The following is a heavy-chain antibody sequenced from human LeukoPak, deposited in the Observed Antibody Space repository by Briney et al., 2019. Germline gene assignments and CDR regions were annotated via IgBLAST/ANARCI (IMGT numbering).Heavy chain of an antibody. V-gene: IGHV3-13*01. Sequence: GGSLRLSCAASGFTFSDYDMHWVRQARGKGLEWVSAIGTAGDTYYTGSVKGRFTISRENAKNSLYLQMNSLRAGDTAVYYCARVAKERVGGVYYFDYWGQGTLVTVSS. CDR1: GFTFSDYD. CDR3: ARVAKERVGGVYYFDY. CDR2: IGTAGDT. J-gene: IGHJ4*02. D-gene: IGHD1-1*01.